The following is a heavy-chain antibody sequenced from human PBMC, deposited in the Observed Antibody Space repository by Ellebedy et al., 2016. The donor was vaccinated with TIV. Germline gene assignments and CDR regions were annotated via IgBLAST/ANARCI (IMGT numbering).Heavy chain of an antibody. D-gene: IGHD3-10*01. V-gene: IGHV1-3*01. CDR1: GYTFTSHI. CDR3: ARDPEGAYYYGSGKFDY. Sequence: ASVKVSCXASGYTFTSHIINWVRQPPGQRLEWLGWINAGNGNTKYSQKFQGRVTITRDTSTSTVYMEMSSLRSEDTAVFYCARDPEGAYYYGSGKFDYWGQGTLVTVSS. J-gene: IGHJ4*02. CDR2: INAGNGNT.